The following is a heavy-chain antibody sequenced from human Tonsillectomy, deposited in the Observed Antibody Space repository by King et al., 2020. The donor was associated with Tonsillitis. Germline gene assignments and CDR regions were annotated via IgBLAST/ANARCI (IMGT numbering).Heavy chain of an antibody. CDR1: GASIYNYY. Sequence: VQLQESGPGLVKPSETLSLTCTVSGASIYNYYWSWIRQPPGKGLEGIGDIYQTGITDQNRSLMGRVDMSVDTSKNRFSMQLRSVTAADTAVYYCARHGKYESDHDYEDSGGQGTLVTVS. J-gene: IGHJ4*02. V-gene: IGHV4-59*08. CDR3: ARHGKYESDHDYEDS. CDR2: IYQTGIT. D-gene: IGHD3-16*01.